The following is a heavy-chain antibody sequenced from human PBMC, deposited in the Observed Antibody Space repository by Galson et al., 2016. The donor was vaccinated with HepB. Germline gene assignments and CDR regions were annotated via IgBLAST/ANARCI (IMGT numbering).Heavy chain of an antibody. CDR2: INWNGGST. D-gene: IGHD1-1*01. Sequence: SLRLSCAASGFTFDDFGMTWVRQAPGKGLEWVSGINWNGGSTGYADSVKGRFTISRDNAKNSLYLQMNNLRAEDTAVYYCAKTRNAVSPPGYYFDYWGQGTLVTVSS. V-gene: IGHV3-20*04. CDR1: GFTFDDFG. J-gene: IGHJ4*02. CDR3: AKTRNAVSPPGYYFDY.